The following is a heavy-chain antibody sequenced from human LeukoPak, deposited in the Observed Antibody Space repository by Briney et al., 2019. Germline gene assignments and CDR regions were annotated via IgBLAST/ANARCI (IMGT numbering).Heavy chain of an antibody. Sequence: GGSLRLSCAASGFTFSNYAMPWVRQAPGKGLEWVSTISGSGDSTYYSDSVKGRSTISRDNSESTLYLQLNSLRAEDTAVYYCAKGGWGTVLDYWGQGTLVTVSP. J-gene: IGHJ4*02. CDR2: ISGSGDST. D-gene: IGHD3-16*01. CDR1: GFTFSNYA. V-gene: IGHV3-23*01. CDR3: AKGGWGTVLDY.